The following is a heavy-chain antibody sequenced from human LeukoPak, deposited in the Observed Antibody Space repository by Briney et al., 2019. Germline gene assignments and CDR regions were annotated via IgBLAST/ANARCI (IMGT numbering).Heavy chain of an antibody. J-gene: IGHJ4*02. CDR3: ANRPGDYVQRY. V-gene: IGHV3-23*01. CDR1: GFTFSSYA. Sequence: KPGGSLRLSCAASGFTFSSYAMSWVRQAPGKGLEWVSAISGSGGSTYYADSVKGRFTISGDNSKNTLYLQMNSLRAEDTAVYYCANRPGDYVQRYWGQGTLVTVSS. CDR2: ISGSGGST. D-gene: IGHD4-17*01.